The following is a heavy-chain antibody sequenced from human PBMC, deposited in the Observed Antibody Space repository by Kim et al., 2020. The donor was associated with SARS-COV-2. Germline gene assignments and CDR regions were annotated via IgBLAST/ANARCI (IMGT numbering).Heavy chain of an antibody. CDR2: IYYSGST. J-gene: IGHJ4*02. D-gene: IGHD3-10*01. CDR1: GGSISSSSYY. Sequence: SETLSLTCTVSGGSISSSSYYWGWIRQPPGKGLEWIGSIYYSGSTYYNPSLKSRVTISVDTSKNQFSLKLSSVTAADTAVYYCARHFGWFGELLGQFDYWGQGTLVTVSS. CDR3: ARHFGWFGELLGQFDY. V-gene: IGHV4-39*01.